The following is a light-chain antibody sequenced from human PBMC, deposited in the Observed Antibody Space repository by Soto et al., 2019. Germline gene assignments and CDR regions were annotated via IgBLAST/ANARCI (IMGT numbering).Light chain of an antibody. V-gene: IGKV3-20*01. CDR1: ESVSSSY. Sequence: ENVFIKCPGALHLGKGERATLSCRDSESVSSSYLACYQQKPGQAPRLLIYGASSRATGIPDRFSGSGSGTDFTLTISRLEPEDFAVYYCQQYGSSPPNTFGQGTRLEI. CDR2: GAS. CDR3: QQYGSSPPNT. J-gene: IGKJ5*01.